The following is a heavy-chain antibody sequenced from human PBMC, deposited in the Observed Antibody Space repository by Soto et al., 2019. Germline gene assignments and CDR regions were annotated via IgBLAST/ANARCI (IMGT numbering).Heavy chain of an antibody. CDR3: AGTTSHECYYMDL. J-gene: IGHJ6*03. Sequence: SQTLSLTCVISGDSVSSNSAAWNWIRLSPSRGPEWLARTYYRSRWYNDYAVSVRSRITVNPDTSKNQFSLQLTSVTPEDTAVYYCAGTTSHECYYMDLWGKGTTVTDSS. CDR2: TYYRSRWYN. CDR1: GDSVSSNSAA. D-gene: IGHD1-7*01. V-gene: IGHV6-1*01.